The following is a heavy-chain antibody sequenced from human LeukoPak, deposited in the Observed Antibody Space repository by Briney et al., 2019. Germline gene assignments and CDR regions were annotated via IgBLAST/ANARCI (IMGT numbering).Heavy chain of an antibody. D-gene: IGHD2-15*01. J-gene: IGHJ4*02. CDR3: ARACSGGSCHAGDY. V-gene: IGHV3-74*01. Sequence: PGGSLRLSCAASGFTFSTYWMHWVRQAPGKGLVWVSRIKPDGSGTNYADSVKGRFTISRDNAKNTLYLQMNSLRAEDTAVYYCARACSGGSCHAGDYWSQGTLVTVSS. CDR1: GFTFSTYW. CDR2: IKPDGSGT.